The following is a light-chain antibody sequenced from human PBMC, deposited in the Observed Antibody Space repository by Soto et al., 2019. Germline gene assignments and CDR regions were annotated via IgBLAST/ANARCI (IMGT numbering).Light chain of an antibody. CDR3: QKYSSVPV. CDR2: AAS. CDR1: QDIRNF. J-gene: IGKJ3*01. V-gene: IGKV1-27*01. Sequence: DIPMTQSPPSLSASVGDRVTITCRASQDIRNFVAWYQQKPGKAPQLLIYAASTLQSGVPSRFSGSGSGTDFTLNINSLQPEDVSAYSCQKYSSVPVFGPGTKVEI.